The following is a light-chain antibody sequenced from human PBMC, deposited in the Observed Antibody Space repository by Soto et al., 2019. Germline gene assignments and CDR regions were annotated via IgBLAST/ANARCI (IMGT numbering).Light chain of an antibody. CDR1: QSVSSN. V-gene: IGKV3-11*01. CDR3: QQSSNWPRSN. CDR2: DAS. Sequence: EIVMTQPPATLSVSPGEIATLSCSASQSVSSNLAWYQQKPGQAPRLLIYDASNRATGIPARFSGSGSGTDFTLTISSLEPEDFALYYCQQSSNWPRSNFGQGTRLEIK. J-gene: IGKJ5*01.